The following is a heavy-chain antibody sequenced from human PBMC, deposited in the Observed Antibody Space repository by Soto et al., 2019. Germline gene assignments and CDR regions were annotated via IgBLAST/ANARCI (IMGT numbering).Heavy chain of an antibody. J-gene: IGHJ5*02. V-gene: IGHV6-1*01. CDR1: GDSVSSNSAA. Sequence: SQTLSLTCAISGDSVSSNSAAWNWIRQSPSRGLEWLGRTYYRSKWYNDYAVSVKSRITINPGTSKNQFSLQLNSVTPEDTAVYYCARDGLTCSYPSGLFDPWAQGTLVIGSS. CDR3: ARDGLTCSYPSGLFDP. CDR2: TYYRSKWYN. D-gene: IGHD3-9*01.